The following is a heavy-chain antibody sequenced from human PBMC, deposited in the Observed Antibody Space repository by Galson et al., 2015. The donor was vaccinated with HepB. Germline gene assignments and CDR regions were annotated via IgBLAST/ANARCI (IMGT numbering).Heavy chain of an antibody. Sequence: SVKVSCKVSGYTLTEFSMHWVRQAPGGRLEWLGGFDPENSETIYAQKFRGRVTMTEDASTDTAYMQLSRLRSEDKAIYYCATSNYDFNSGLFDYWGQGTLVTVSA. CDR3: ATSNYDFNSGLFDY. D-gene: IGHD3-3*01. J-gene: IGHJ4*02. CDR2: FDPENSET. V-gene: IGHV1-24*01. CDR1: GYTLTEFS.